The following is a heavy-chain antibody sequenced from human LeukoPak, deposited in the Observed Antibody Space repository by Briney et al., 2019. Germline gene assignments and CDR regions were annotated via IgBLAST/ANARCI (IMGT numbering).Heavy chain of an antibody. CDR2: ISAYDGNT. CDR1: GYTFTSYG. D-gene: IGHD3-3*01. Sequence: ASVKVSCKASGYTFTSYGISWVRQAPGQGLEWMGWISAYDGNTNYAQKLQGRVTMTTDTSTSTAYMELRSLRSDDTAVYYCARVTYYDFWSGYFDYYYYYYMDVWGKGTTVTISS. CDR3: ARVTYYDFWSGYFDYYYYYYMDV. J-gene: IGHJ6*03. V-gene: IGHV1-18*01.